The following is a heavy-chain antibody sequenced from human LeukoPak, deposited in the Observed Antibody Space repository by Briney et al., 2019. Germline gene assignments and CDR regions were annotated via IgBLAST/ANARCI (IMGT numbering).Heavy chain of an antibody. CDR1: GFTFSSYS. V-gene: IGHV3-21*01. CDR3: AKRGEYSSSWSGWADAFDI. J-gene: IGHJ3*02. Sequence: PGGSLRFSCAASGFTFSSYSMNWVRQAPGKGLEWVSSISSSSSYIYYADSVKGRFTISRDNAKNSLYLQMNSLRAEDTAVYYCAKRGEYSSSWSGWADAFDIWGQGTMVTVSS. CDR2: ISSSSSYI. D-gene: IGHD6-13*01.